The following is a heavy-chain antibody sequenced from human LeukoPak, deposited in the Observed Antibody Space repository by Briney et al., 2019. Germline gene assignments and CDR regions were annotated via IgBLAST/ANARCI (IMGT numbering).Heavy chain of an antibody. D-gene: IGHD6-13*01. CDR1: GGTFSSYA. J-gene: IGHJ4*02. V-gene: IGHV1-69*04. CDR3: ARGRSSSWSDY. CDR2: IIPILGIA. Sequence: ASVKVSCKASGGTFSSYAISWVRQAPGQGLEWMGRIIPILGIANYAQKFQGRVTITADKSTSTAYMELSSLRSEDTAVYYCARGRSSSWSDYWGQGTLVTVSS.